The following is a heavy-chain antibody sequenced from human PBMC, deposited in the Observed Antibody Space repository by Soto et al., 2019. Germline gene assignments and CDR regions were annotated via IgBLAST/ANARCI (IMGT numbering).Heavy chain of an antibody. CDR1: GGSFSGYY. D-gene: IGHD3-3*01. CDR2: INHSGST. V-gene: IGHV4-34*01. CDR3: ARSTIFGVVYYYGMDV. Sequence: SETLSLTCAVYGGSFSGYYWSWMRQPPGKGLEWIGEINHSGSTNYNPSLKSRVTISVDTSKNQLSLKLSSVTAADTAVYYCARSTIFGVVYYYGMDVWGQGTTVTVSS. J-gene: IGHJ6*02.